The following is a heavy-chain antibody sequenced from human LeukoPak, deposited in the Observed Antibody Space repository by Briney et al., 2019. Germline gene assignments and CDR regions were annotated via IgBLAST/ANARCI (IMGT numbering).Heavy chain of an antibody. J-gene: IGHJ4*02. CDR2: IYSSGTT. Sequence: GGSLRLSCAVSGFTVSSNYMSWVRQAPGKGLEWVSIIYSSGTTYFADSVKGRFTISRLNFKNTLYLQMNSLRAEDTAVYYCASMGTGLDILYYWGQGTLVTVSS. V-gene: IGHV3-66*01. CDR1: GFTVSSNY. CDR3: ASMGTGLDILYY. D-gene: IGHD2-21*01.